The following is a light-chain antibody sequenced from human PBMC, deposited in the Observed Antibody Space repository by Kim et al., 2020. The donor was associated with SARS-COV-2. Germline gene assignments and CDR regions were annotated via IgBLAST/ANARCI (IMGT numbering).Light chain of an antibody. V-gene: IGLV2-14*01. CDR3: SSYTSTSTLV. J-gene: IGLJ1*01. Sequence: QSASVSGSPGQSITISCTGTTSDFGGYNYVSWYQQHPGKAPKLMIYEVSNRPSGVSNRFSGSKSGNTASLTISGLQAEDEADYYCSSYTSTSTLVFGTGTKVTVL. CDR2: EVS. CDR1: TSDFGGYNY.